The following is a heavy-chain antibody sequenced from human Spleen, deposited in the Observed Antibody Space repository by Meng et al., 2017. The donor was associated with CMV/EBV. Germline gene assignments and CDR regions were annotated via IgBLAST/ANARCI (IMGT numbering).Heavy chain of an antibody. J-gene: IGHJ5*02. CDR3: ARVLVVPAAIPSNWFDP. CDR2: IYYSGST. D-gene: IGHD2-2*02. CDR1: GGSISSGGYY. V-gene: IGHV4-31*03. Sequence: LSLSCTVSGGSISSGGYYWSWIRQHPGKGLEWIGYIYYSGSTYYNPSLKSRVTISVDTSKNQFSLKLSSVTAADTAVYYCARVLVVPAAIPSNWFDPWGQGTLVTVSS.